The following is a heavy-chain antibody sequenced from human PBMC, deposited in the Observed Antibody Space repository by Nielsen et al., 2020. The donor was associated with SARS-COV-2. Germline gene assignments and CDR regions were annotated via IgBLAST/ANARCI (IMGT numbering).Heavy chain of an antibody. CDR2: ISWNSGSI. CDR3: AGGLTDNYGMDV. CDR1: GFTFSSYA. V-gene: IGHV3-9*01. D-gene: IGHD4/OR15-4a*01. J-gene: IGHJ6*02. Sequence: SLKISCAASGFTFSSYAMHWVRQAPGKGLEWVSGISWNSGSISYADSVKGRFTISRDNAKNSLYLQMNSLRAEDTALYYCAGGLTDNYGMDVWGQGTTVTVSS.